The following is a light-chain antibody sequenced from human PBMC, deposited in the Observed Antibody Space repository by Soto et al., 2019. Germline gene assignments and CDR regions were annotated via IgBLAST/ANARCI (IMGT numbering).Light chain of an antibody. CDR1: SSDVGGYNR. J-gene: IGLJ1*01. CDR3: SSYTSSSTYV. V-gene: IGLV2-18*02. CDR2: EVS. Sequence: QSALTQPPSVSGSPGQSVTISCTGTSSDVGGYNRVSWYRQPPGTAPKLMIYEVSSRPSVVPDRFSGSKSGNTASLTISGLQAEDEADYYCSSYTSSSTYVFGTGTKLTVL.